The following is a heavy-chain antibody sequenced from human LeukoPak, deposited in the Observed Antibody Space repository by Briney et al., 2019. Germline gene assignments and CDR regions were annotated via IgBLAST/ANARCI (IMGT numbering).Heavy chain of an antibody. CDR3: ARPRFYFDY. CDR2: IKPDGSEK. CDR1: GFTFSTYW. V-gene: IGHV3-7*01. J-gene: IGHJ4*02. Sequence: QAGGSLRLSCAASGFTFSTYWMGWVRQAPGKGLEWVAKIKPDGSEKDHVDSVKGRFTISRDNAKNSLYLQLNSLRAEDTAVYYCARPRFYFDYWGQGTLVTVSS.